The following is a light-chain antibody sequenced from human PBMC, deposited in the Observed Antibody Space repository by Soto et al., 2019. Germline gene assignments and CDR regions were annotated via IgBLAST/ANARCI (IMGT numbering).Light chain of an antibody. V-gene: IGLV2-11*01. CDR2: DVS. CDR3: CSYPDNWV. CDR1: SSDVGDYKY. Sequence: QSALTQPRSVSGSPGQSVTISCTGSSSDVGDYKYVSWYQQHAGKAPKLMIYDVSRRPSGVPDRFSGSKSGNTASLTISGLQAEDEADYYCCSYPDNWVFGGGTKLTVL. J-gene: IGLJ3*02.